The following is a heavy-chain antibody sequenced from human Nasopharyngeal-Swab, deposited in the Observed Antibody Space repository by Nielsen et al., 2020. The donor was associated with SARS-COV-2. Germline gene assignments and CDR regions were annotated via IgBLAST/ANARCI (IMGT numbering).Heavy chain of an antibody. D-gene: IGHD3-3*01. Sequence: SETLSLTCTVSGGSISSGGSYWSWLRPHPGKGLVWIGYIYYSASTYYNPYLKSRVTISVDTSKNPFSLKLSSVTAADTAVYYCARGHSTITIFGVVIRSGMDVWGQGTTVTVSS. CDR2: IYYSAST. V-gene: IGHV4-31*03. J-gene: IGHJ6*02. CDR3: ARGHSTITIFGVVIRSGMDV. CDR1: GGSISSGGSY.